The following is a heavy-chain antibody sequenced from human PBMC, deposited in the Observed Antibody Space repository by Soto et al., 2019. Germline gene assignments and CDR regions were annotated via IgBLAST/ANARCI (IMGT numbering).Heavy chain of an antibody. CDR1: GFTFSSYS. V-gene: IGHV3-21*01. D-gene: IGHD5-12*01. Sequence: EVQLVESGGGLVKPGGSLRLSCAASGFTFSSYSMNWVRQAPGKGLEWVSSISSSSSYIYYADSVKGRFTISRDNAKNSLYLQMNSLRAEDTAVYYCAREATYSGYDYGYYYYYMDVWGEGTTVTVSS. J-gene: IGHJ6*03. CDR2: ISSSSSYI. CDR3: AREATYSGYDYGYYYYYMDV.